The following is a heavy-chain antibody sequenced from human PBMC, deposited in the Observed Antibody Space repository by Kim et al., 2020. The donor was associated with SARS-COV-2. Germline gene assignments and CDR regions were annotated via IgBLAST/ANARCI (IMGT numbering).Heavy chain of an antibody. CDR2: IKSKTDGGTK. V-gene: IGHV3-15*01. D-gene: IGHD3-10*01. CDR1: GFTFSNAW. J-gene: IGHJ4*01. CDR3: TTEVTHGRLSGGDY. Sequence: GGSLRLSCAASGFTFSNAWMSWVRQAPGKGLEWVCRIKSKTDGGTKDYAAPVRGRFTIARADSKHTLYLQMNSLKTEDTAVYYCTTEVTHGRLSGGDYWG.